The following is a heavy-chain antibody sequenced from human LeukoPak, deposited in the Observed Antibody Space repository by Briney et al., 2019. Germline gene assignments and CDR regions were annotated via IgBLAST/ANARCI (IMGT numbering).Heavy chain of an antibody. D-gene: IGHD2/OR15-2a*01. J-gene: IGHJ4*02. CDR1: GYTFTGYY. V-gene: IGHV1-2*04. CDR3: ARGGQYESFDY. Sequence: ASVKVSCKASGYTFTGYYMHWVRQAPGQGLEWMGWINLNSGGTNYAQKFQGWVTMTRDTSISTAYVELSRLRSDDTAVYYCARGGQYESFDYWGQGTLVTVSS. CDR2: INLNSGGT.